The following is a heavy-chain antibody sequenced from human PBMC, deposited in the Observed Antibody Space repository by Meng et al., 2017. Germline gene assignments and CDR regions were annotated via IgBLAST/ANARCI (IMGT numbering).Heavy chain of an antibody. Sequence: QEQLVTSGSEVKKPGASEKVSWKASGYTFTSYAMKWVRQAPGQGLEWMGWINTNTGNPTYAQGFTGRFVFSLDTSVSTAYLQISSLKAEDTAVYYCARLVAGTFGQLFDPWGQGTLVTVSS. CDR2: INTNTGNP. CDR1: GYTFTSYA. J-gene: IGHJ5*02. V-gene: IGHV7-4-1*02. D-gene: IGHD2-15*01. CDR3: ARLVAGTFGQLFDP.